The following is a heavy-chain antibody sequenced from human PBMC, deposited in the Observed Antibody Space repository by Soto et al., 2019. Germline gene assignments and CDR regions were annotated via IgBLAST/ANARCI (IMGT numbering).Heavy chain of an antibody. J-gene: IGHJ4*02. CDR2: IDYSGNT. CDR3: ARARSVSPPLYYFDY. CDR1: GGSISSGGHN. V-gene: IGHV4-31*01. Sequence: KPSETPSLTCTVSGGSISSGGHNWNWIRQRPEKGLEWIGYIDYSGNTYYNPSLKSQVTISADTSKNQFSLKLSSVTAADTAVYYCARARSVSPPLYYFDYWGQGTLVTVSS.